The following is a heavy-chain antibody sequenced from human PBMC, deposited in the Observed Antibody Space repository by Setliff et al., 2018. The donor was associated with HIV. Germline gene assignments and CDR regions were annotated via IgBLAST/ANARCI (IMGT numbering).Heavy chain of an antibody. D-gene: IGHD1-1*01. CDR2: ITSSGSTI. CDR1: GFTFSDYY. V-gene: IGHV3-11*04. CDR3: VRDHRPSNNNWHHWFDP. Sequence: GGSLRLSCAASGFTFSDYYMSWIRQAPGKGLEWVSYITSSGSTIYYADSVKGRFTISRDNAKSSLYLQMNSLRAEDTAVYYCVRDHRPSNNNWHHWFDPWGQGTLVTVS. J-gene: IGHJ5*02.